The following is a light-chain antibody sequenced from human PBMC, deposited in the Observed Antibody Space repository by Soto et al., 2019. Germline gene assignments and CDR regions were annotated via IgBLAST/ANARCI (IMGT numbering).Light chain of an antibody. V-gene: IGKV1-39*01. CDR2: AAS. J-gene: IGKJ3*01. Sequence: DIQMTQSPSSLSASVGDRVTITCRASQSISSSLNWYQQKPGKAPKVLIYAASTLESGVPSRFSGSGSGTDFTLTISRLQPEDFATYYCQQSHTTPITFGPGTKVDVK. CDR1: QSISSS. CDR3: QQSHTTPIT.